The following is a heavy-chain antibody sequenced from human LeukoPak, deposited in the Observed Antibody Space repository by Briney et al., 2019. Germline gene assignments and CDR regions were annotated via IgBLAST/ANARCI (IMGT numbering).Heavy chain of an antibody. J-gene: IGHJ3*02. CDR1: GGSFSSHY. D-gene: IGHD4-17*01. V-gene: IGHV4-59*11. CDR3: ARDPTTVTKGLDI. Sequence: SETLSLTCTVSGGSFSSHYWSWIRQPPGKGLEWIGYISYTGSTNYNPSLKSRVTISVDTSKNQFSLKLSSVTAADTAVYYCARDPTTVTKGLDIWGQGTMVTVSS. CDR2: ISYTGST.